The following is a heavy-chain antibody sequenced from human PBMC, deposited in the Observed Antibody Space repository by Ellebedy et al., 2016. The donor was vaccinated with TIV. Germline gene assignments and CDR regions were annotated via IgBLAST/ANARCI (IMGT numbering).Heavy chain of an antibody. CDR1: GFKLTAYS. D-gene: IGHD3-9*01. Sequence: GGSLRLSXSVSGFKLTAYSMNWVRQAPGKGLEWLSYISTSGSTRYYADSVKGRFTISADNVKNSVYLEMNSLRDEDTAVYYCARQAYDLLTGYYEDLDSWGQGTLVTVSS. CDR3: ARQAYDLLTGYYEDLDS. V-gene: IGHV3-48*02. CDR2: ISTSGSTR. J-gene: IGHJ4*02.